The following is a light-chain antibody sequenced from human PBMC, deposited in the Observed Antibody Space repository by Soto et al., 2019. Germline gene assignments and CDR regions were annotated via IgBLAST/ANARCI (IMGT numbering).Light chain of an antibody. J-gene: IGKJ5*01. CDR2: DAS. CDR1: QSISNY. Sequence: DIQMTHSPGARSASVGEGVIITCRASQSISNYLNWYQQKPGKAPKLLIYDASNLETGVPSRFSGSGSGTDFTLKISRVEAEDVGVYYCMQSIQFPITFGQGTRLEIK. V-gene: IGKV1-33*01. CDR3: MQSIQFPIT.